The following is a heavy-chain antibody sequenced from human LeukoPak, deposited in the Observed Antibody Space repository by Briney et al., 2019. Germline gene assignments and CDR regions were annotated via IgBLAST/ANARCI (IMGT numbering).Heavy chain of an antibody. V-gene: IGHV3-48*01. CDR1: GFTFSSYS. CDR3: VKDGYSYGYNYFDY. D-gene: IGHD5-18*01. CDR2: ISGSSSTI. Sequence: GGSLRLSCAASGFTFSSYSMNWVRQAPGKGLEWGSYISGSSSTIYYADSVKGRFTISRDNSKNTLYLQMSSLRAEDTAVYYCVKDGYSYGYNYFDYWGQGTLVTVSS. J-gene: IGHJ4*02.